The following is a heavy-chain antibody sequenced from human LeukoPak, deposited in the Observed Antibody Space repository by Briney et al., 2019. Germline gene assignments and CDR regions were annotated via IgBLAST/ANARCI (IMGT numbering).Heavy chain of an antibody. Sequence: GGSLRLSCAASGFTFSSYWMHWVRQAPGKGLVWFSRINSDGSSTSYADSVKGRFTISRDNAKTTLYLQMNSLRAEDTAVYSCARDNDYVWVSSLPFDYWGHGTLVTVSS. CDR1: GFTFSSYW. CDR2: INSDGSST. J-gene: IGHJ4*01. D-gene: IGHD3-16*01. CDR3: ARDNDYVWVSSLPFDY. V-gene: IGHV3-74*01.